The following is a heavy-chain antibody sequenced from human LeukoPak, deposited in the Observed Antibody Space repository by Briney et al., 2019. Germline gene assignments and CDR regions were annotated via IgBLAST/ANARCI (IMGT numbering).Heavy chain of an antibody. Sequence: SETLSPTCTVSGGSISSGSYYWSWIRQPAGKGLEWIGRIYTSGSTNYNPSLKSRVTISVDTSKNQFSLKLSSVTAADTAVYYCARTGDCSSTSCYGAPFDYWGQGTLVTVSS. CDR3: ARTGDCSSTSCYGAPFDY. CDR1: GGSISSGSYY. CDR2: IYTSGST. J-gene: IGHJ4*02. D-gene: IGHD2-2*01. V-gene: IGHV4-61*02.